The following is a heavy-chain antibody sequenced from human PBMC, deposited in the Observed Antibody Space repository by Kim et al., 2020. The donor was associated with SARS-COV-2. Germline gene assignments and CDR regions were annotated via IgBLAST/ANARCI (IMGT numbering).Heavy chain of an antibody. CDR3: SRDQGGYERDY. J-gene: IGHJ4*02. V-gene: IGHV3-72*01. D-gene: IGHD5-12*01. Sequence: YDASVKGRFTISRDDSKNTVYLQMNSLTADDTSFYYCSRDQGGYERDYWGQGTLVTVSS.